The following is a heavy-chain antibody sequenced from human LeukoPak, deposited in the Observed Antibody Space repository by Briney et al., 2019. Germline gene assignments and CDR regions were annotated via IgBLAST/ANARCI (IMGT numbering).Heavy chain of an antibody. Sequence: SETLSLTCTVSGGSISSYYWSWIRQPPGKGLEWIGHIYYSGSTNYNPSLKSRVTISVDTSKNQFSLKLSSVTAADTAVYYCARDGGQWLAHFDYWGQGTLVTVSS. CDR1: GGSISSYY. J-gene: IGHJ4*02. D-gene: IGHD6-19*01. CDR3: ARDGGQWLAHFDY. CDR2: IYYSGST. V-gene: IGHV4-59*12.